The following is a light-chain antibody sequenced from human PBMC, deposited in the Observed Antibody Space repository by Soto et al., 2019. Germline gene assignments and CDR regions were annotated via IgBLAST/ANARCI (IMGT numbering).Light chain of an antibody. Sequence: EIVMTQSPATLFVSPGERATLSCRASQSVSSDLAWYQQKPGQSPRLLIYGASTRATGIPARFSGSGSGTEFTLTISSLQSADFAVYYCQQYTNWPLIFGQGTRLEIK. J-gene: IGKJ5*01. CDR3: QQYTNWPLI. CDR1: QSVSSD. CDR2: GAS. V-gene: IGKV3-15*01.